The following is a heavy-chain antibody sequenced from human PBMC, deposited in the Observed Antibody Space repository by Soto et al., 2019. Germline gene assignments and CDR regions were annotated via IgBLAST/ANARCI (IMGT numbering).Heavy chain of an antibody. V-gene: IGHV4-34*01. Sequence: SETLSLTCAVYGGSFSGYYWSWIRQPPGKGLEWIGEINHSGSTNYNPSLKSRVTISVDTSKNQFSLKLSSVTAADTAVYYCARRKEHGWFDPWGQGTQXTVSS. J-gene: IGHJ5*02. CDR3: ARRKEHGWFDP. D-gene: IGHD1-1*01. CDR1: GGSFSGYY. CDR2: INHSGST.